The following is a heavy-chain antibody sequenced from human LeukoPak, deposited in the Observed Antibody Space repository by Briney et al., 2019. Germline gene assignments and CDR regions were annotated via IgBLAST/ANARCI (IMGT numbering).Heavy chain of an antibody. CDR1: GFASSSHA. CDR2: IDISGGST. J-gene: IGHJ4*02. Sequence: PGGSLRLSCAASGFASSSHAMCWVRQAPGKGLEWVSSIDISGGSTYYADSAEGRLTISRDNSKNTLYLQMNGLRVEDTALYYCANEVRPNDYWGQGTLVTVSS. CDR3: ANEVRPNDY. V-gene: IGHV3-23*01. D-gene: IGHD1-1*01.